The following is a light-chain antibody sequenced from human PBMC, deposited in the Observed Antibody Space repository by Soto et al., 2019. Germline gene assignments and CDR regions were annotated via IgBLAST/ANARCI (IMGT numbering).Light chain of an antibody. Sequence: IVLTQSPGTLSLSPGERATLSCRASQSVTTQLAWYQQKPGQAPRLLIYGASTRAIGIPARFSGSGSGTEFTLTISSLQSEDLAVYYCQQYNNWPLTFGQGTKVDIK. J-gene: IGKJ1*01. CDR2: GAS. CDR1: QSVTTQ. V-gene: IGKV3-15*01. CDR3: QQYNNWPLT.